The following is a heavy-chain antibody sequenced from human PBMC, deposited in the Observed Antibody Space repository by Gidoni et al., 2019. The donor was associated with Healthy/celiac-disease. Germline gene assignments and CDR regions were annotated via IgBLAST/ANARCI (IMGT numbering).Heavy chain of an antibody. CDR1: GFTVSSNY. CDR3: AREPPGAYYDSSGWGGDWYFDL. D-gene: IGHD3-22*01. J-gene: IGHJ2*01. V-gene: IGHV3-53*01. CDR2: IYSGGST. Sequence: EVQLVESGGGLIQPGGSLRLSCAASGFTVSSNYMSWVRQAPGKGLEWVSVIYSGGSTYYADSVKGRFTISRDNSKNTLYLQMNSLRAEDTAVYYCAREPPGAYYDSSGWGGDWYFDLWGRGTLVTVSS.